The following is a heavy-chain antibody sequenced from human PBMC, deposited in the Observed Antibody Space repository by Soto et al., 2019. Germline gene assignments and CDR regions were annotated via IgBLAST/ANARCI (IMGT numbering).Heavy chain of an antibody. CDR1: GFAFNSYA. D-gene: IGHD2-15*01. CDR3: ARGSCSGGSCYYYYMDV. Sequence: QVQLVESGGGVVQPGRSLRLSCAASGFAFNSYAMHWVRQAPGKGLEWVACISYDGSNKYYADSVKGRFTISRDNPKNTLYLQMNSLRDEDTAVYYCARGSCSGGSCYYYYMDVWGKGTTVTVSS. V-gene: IGHV3-30-3*01. J-gene: IGHJ6*03. CDR2: ISYDGSNK.